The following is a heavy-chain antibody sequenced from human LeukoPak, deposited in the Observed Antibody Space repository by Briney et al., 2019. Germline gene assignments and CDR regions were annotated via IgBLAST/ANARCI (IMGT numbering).Heavy chain of an antibody. CDR1: GFTFSSYS. V-gene: IGHV3-48*04. J-gene: IGHJ4*02. CDR3: AREGPYDILTGYNDY. Sequence: GGSLRLSCAASGFTFSSYSVNWVRQAPGKGLEWVSYISSSSSTIYYADSVKGRFTISRDNAKNSLYLQMNSLRAEDTAVYYCAREGPYDILTGYNDYWGQGTLVTVSS. D-gene: IGHD3-9*01. CDR2: ISSSSSTI.